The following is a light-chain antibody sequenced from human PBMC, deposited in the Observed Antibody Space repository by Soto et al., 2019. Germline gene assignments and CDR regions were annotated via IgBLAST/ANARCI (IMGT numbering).Light chain of an antibody. V-gene: IGKV1-39*01. CDR1: QSISTY. CDR2: ATS. CDR3: QQAYSTPWT. Sequence: DIQMTQSPSSLSASVGDRVTITCRASQSISTYLHWYQQKPGTAPKLLIYATSNLQSGVPSRFCGMGSGTDFTLTINSLQPEDSATYYCQQAYSTPWTFGQGTKVDIK. J-gene: IGKJ1*01.